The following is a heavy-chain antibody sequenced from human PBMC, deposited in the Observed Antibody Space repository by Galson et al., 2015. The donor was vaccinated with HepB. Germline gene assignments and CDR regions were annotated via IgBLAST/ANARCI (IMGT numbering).Heavy chain of an antibody. D-gene: IGHD1/OR15-1a*01. Sequence: SLRLSCAASGFTFSSYGMHWVRQAPGKGLEWVAVIWYDGSNKYYADSVKGRFTISRDNSKNTLYLQMNSLRAEDTAVYYCARGRGSEQIDYWGQGTLVTVSS. CDR1: GFTFSSYG. CDR3: ARGRGSEQIDY. CDR2: IWYDGSNK. J-gene: IGHJ4*02. V-gene: IGHV3-33*01.